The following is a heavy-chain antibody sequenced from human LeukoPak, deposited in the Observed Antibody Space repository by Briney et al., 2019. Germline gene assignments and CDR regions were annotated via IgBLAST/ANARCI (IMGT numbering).Heavy chain of an antibody. D-gene: IGHD3-10*01. CDR2: ISSSSSYI. J-gene: IGHJ5*02. CDR3: VRASHPGGWFDP. V-gene: IGHV3-21*04. Sequence: GGSLRLSCAASGFTFSSYSMNWVRQAPGKGLEWVSSISSSSSYIYYADSVKGRFTISRDNAKNSLYLQMNSLTAEDTAMYYYVRASHPGGWFDPWGQGTLVTVSS. CDR1: GFTFSSYS.